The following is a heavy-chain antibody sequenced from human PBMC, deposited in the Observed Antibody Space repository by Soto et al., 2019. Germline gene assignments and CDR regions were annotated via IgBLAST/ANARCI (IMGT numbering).Heavy chain of an antibody. D-gene: IGHD3-3*01. CDR3: ARGGQDFWSGPFDY. Sequence: SETLSLTCTVSGGSISSYFCNWIRQPAGKGLEWIGRTDNSGSTNYNPSLKSRITMSADTSRNQFSLKLNSVTAADTAVYYCARGGQDFWSGPFDYWGQGALVTVSS. CDR1: GGSISSYF. CDR2: TDNSGST. J-gene: IGHJ4*02. V-gene: IGHV4-4*07.